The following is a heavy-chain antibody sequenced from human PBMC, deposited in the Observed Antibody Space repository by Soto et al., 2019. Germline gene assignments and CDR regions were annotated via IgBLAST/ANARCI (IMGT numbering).Heavy chain of an antibody. CDR3: VDRCSGGRCSPFDY. Sequence: EVPLLESGGGLVQPGGSLRLSCAASGFTFNTYAMGWVRQAPGKGLEWVSAVSAGGTSAYYAASVEGRFTISRDNSQNTLYLQMNRLRVEETARYYWVDRCSGGRCSPFDYWGQGTLVTVAS. CDR1: GFTFNTYA. CDR2: VSAGGTSA. V-gene: IGHV3-23*01. D-gene: IGHD2-15*01. J-gene: IGHJ4*02.